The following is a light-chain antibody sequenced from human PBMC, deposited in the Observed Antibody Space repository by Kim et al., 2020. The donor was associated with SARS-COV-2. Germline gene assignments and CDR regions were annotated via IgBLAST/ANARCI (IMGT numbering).Light chain of an antibody. V-gene: IGKV1-12*01. Sequence: ASVGDRVTITCRASQGVRTYVAWYQQKPEEAPNLLIYSASTLHRGVPSRFSGSGSETDFTLTISSLQPEDFATYYCQQCHSFPLTFGGGTKVDIK. CDR3: QQCHSFPLT. CDR1: QGVRTY. CDR2: SAS. J-gene: IGKJ4*01.